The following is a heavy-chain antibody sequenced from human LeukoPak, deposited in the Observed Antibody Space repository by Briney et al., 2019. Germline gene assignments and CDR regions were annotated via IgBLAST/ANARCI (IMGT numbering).Heavy chain of an antibody. CDR2: ISSNGSTI. J-gene: IGHJ4*02. V-gene: IGHV3-48*03. CDR3: ARNRGEPLDY. D-gene: IGHD4-17*01. Sequence: PGGSLRLSCAASGFTFSSYEMNWVRQAPGKGLEWVSYISSNGSTIYYADSVKGRFTISRDNAKNSLYLQMNSLRAEDTAVYYCARNRGEPLDYWGQGTLVTVSS. CDR1: GFTFSSYE.